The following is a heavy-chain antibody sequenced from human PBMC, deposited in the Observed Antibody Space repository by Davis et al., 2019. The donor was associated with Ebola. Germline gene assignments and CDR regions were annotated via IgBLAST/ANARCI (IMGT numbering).Heavy chain of an antibody. CDR2: ISPGDGST. V-gene: IGHV1-46*01. J-gene: IGHJ4*02. Sequence: AASVKVSCKASGYIFSDYYMHLVRQAPGQGLEWMGIISPGDGSTSHAQKFQGIVTMTRDTSTSTFYMELSSLRSQDTAVYYCARAIYYYDSSGYSDYWGQGTLVTVSS. CDR3: ARAIYYYDSSGYSDY. D-gene: IGHD3-22*01. CDR1: GYIFSDYY.